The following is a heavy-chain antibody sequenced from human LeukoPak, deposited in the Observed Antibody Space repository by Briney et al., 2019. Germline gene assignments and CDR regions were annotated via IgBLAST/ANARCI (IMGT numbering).Heavy chain of an antibody. CDR2: INPNSGGT. CDR1: GYTFTSYG. V-gene: IGHV1-2*02. J-gene: IGHJ4*02. Sequence: ASVKVSCKASGYTFTSYGISWVRQAPGQGLEWMGWINPNSGGTNSAQKFQGRVTMTRDTSISTAYMELSGLKSDDTAVYYCARVNDRSGWSAPGYWGQGTLVTVSS. CDR3: ARVNDRSGWSAPGY. D-gene: IGHD3-22*01.